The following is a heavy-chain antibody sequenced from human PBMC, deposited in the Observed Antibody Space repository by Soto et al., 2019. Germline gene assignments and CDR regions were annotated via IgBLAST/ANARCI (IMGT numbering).Heavy chain of an antibody. CDR2: IYWNADK. CDR3: AHRPSGWYLFDY. J-gene: IGHJ4*02. CDR1: GFSLSTSGLG. V-gene: IGHV2-5*01. Sequence: QITLKESGPTLVRPTQTLTLTCTFSGFSLSTSGLGVGWIRQPPGKALEWLALIYWNADKRYSPSLKARLTITKDTSKNQVVLTMTNMDPVDTAAYYCAHRPSGWYLFDYWGQGTLVTVSS. D-gene: IGHD6-19*01.